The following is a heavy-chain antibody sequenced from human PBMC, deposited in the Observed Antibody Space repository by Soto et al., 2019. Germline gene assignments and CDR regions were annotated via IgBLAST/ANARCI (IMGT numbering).Heavy chain of an antibody. CDR2: ISYDGSNK. J-gene: IGHJ4*02. Sequence: QVQLVESGGGVVQPGRSLRLSCAASGFTFSSYGMHWFRQAPGNGLEWVAVISYDGSNKYYADSLKGRFTISRDNSKNTLYLQMNSLRAEDTAVYYCAKVVNYDFWSGYYEIDYWGQGTLVTVSS. D-gene: IGHD3-3*01. CDR1: GFTFSSYG. V-gene: IGHV3-30*18. CDR3: AKVVNYDFWSGYYEIDY.